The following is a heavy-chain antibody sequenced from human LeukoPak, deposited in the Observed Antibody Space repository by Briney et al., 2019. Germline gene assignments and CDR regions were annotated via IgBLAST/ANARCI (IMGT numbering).Heavy chain of an antibody. J-gene: IGHJ2*01. CDR3: ARVGDHFLWNLDL. V-gene: IGHV3-53*01. Sequence: PGGSLRLSCTASGFTVGTKYMNWVRQAPGKGLEWVSIIYSGGTTYYADSVKGRFTISRDTSKNTLSLQMNSLRAEDTAVYFCARVGDHFLWNLDLWGRATLVTVSS. CDR2: IYSGGTT. CDR1: GFTVGTKY. D-gene: IGHD5-24*01.